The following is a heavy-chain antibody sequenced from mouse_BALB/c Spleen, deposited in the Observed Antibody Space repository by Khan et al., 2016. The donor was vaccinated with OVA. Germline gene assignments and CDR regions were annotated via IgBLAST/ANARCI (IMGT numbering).Heavy chain of an antibody. CDR3: ATDVYSPWFAY. CDR1: GFNIKDYY. Sequence: VQLQQSGAELVRPGALVKLSCKASGFNIKDYYMHWVKQRPEQGLVWLGRIDPENGDTIYDPKFQGKASITSDKASNTAYLQLSSLTLEDTAFYYCATDVYSPWFAYWGQGTLVTVSA. CDR2: IDPENGDT. D-gene: IGHD2-3*01. V-gene: IGHV14-1*02. J-gene: IGHJ3*01.